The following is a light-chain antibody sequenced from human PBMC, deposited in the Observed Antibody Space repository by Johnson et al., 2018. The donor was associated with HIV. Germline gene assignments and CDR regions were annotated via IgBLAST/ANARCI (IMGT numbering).Light chain of an antibody. V-gene: IGLV1-51*01. J-gene: IGLJ1*01. CDR3: GTWDSSLSGYV. CDR2: DNS. Sequence: QPVLTQPPSVSAAPGQKVTISCSGNRSNIGDNFVSWYQHLPGTAPKLLVYDNSKRPSGIPDRFSATKSGTSATLGITGLQTGDEADYYCGTWDSSLSGYVFGTGTKVTVI. CDR1: RSNIGDNF.